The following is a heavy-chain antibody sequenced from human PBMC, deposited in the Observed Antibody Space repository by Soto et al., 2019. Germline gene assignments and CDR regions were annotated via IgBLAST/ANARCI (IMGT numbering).Heavy chain of an antibody. CDR1: GYTFTSYG. V-gene: IGHV1-18*01. CDR3: ARDYVSLLWSRIPAFDI. J-gene: IGHJ3*02. D-gene: IGHD3-10*01. Sequence: ASVKVSCKASGYTFTSYGISWVRQAPGQGLEWMGWISAYNGNTNYAQKLQGRVTMTTDTSTSTAYMELRSLRSDDTAVYYCARDYVSLLWSRIPAFDIWGQGTMVTVSS. CDR2: ISAYNGNT.